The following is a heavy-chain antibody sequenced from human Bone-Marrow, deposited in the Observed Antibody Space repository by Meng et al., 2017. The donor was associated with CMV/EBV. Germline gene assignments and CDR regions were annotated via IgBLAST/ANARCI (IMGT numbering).Heavy chain of an antibody. J-gene: IGHJ3*02. CDR2: ISSSGSTI. D-gene: IGHD5-18*01. V-gene: IGHV3-11*01. CDR3: ARDREDTAMVTWVARRGVDAFDI. Sequence: GAPLRLSCAASGFTVSSFWMSWIRQATGKGLEWVSYISSSGSTIYYADSVKDRFTISRDNAKNSLYLQMNSLRAEDTAVYYCARDREDTAMVTWVARRGVDAFDIWGQGPRVTVSS. CDR1: GFTVSSFW.